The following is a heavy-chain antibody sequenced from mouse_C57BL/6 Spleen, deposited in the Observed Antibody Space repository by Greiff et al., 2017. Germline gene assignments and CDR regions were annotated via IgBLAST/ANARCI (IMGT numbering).Heavy chain of an antibody. CDR2: IDPSDSYT. J-gene: IGHJ2*01. CDR1: GYTFTSYW. CDR3: ARWRSNYLDY. V-gene: IGHV1-69*01. D-gene: IGHD5-1*01. Sequence: QVQLQQPGAELVMPGASVKLSCKASGYTFTSYWMHWVKQRPGQGLEWIGEIDPSDSYTNYNQKFKGKSTLTVDKSSSTAYMQLSSLTSEDSAVYYCARWRSNYLDYWGQGTTLTVSS.